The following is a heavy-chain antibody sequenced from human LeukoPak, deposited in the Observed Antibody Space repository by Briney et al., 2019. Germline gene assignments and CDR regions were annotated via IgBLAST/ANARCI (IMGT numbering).Heavy chain of an antibody. J-gene: IGHJ5*02. CDR1: GFTFNNYW. CDR2: IKQDGSEI. D-gene: IGHD4-23*01. Sequence: GGSLRLSCAASGFTFNNYWMSWVRQAPGKGLEWVANIKQDGSEIYYVDSVKGRFTISRDNAKNSLYLQMNSLRAEDTAVYYCARDYGGNSDRFDPWGQGTLVTVSS. CDR3: ARDYGGNSDRFDP. V-gene: IGHV3-7*03.